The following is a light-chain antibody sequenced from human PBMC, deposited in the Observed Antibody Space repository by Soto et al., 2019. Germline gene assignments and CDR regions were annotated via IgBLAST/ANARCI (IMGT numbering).Light chain of an antibody. CDR2: KTS. J-gene: IGKJ1*01. V-gene: IGKV1-5*03. Sequence: SKVTQSPPTLSASGGDRVTITCRASQTISPWLAWYQQKPGKAPKFLIYKTSILESGVPSRFSGPGSGTEFTPTITSLQPDDFATYFCQQYNSYSPTFGQGTMADVK. CDR1: QTISPW. CDR3: QQYNSYSPT.